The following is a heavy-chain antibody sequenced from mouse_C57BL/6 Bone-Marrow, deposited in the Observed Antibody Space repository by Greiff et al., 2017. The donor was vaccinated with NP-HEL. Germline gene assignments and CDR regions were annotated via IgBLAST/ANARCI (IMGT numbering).Heavy chain of an antibody. CDR1: GYTFTSYW. V-gene: IGHV1-59*01. D-gene: IGHD2-4*01. CDR2: IDPSDSYT. Sequence: QVQLQQPGAELVRPGTSVKLSCKASGYTFTSYWMHWVKQRPGQGLEWIGVIDPSDSYTTYNQKFKGKATLTVDTSSSTAYMQLSSLTSEDSAVYYCAREGYDYLYAMDYWGQGTSVTVSS. CDR3: AREGYDYLYAMDY. J-gene: IGHJ4*01.